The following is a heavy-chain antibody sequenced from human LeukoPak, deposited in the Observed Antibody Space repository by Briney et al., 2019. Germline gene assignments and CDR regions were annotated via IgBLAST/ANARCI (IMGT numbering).Heavy chain of an antibody. CDR2: INHSGST. CDR3: ARIGYCSSTSCLEFDY. CDR1: GGSFSGYY. Sequence: PSETLSLTCAVSGGSFSGYYWSWIRQPPGKGLEWIGEINHSGSTNYSPSLKSRVTISVDTSKNQFSLKLSSVTAADTAVYYCARIGYCSSTSCLEFDYWGQGTLVTVSS. V-gene: IGHV4-34*01. J-gene: IGHJ4*02. D-gene: IGHD2-2*01.